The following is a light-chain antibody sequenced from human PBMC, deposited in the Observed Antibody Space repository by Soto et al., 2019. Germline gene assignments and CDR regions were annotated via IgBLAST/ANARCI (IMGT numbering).Light chain of an antibody. CDR3: GTWDSSLDVAV. V-gene: IGLV1-51*01. Sequence: QSVLTQPPSVSAAPGQKVTISCSGSSSNIGNNYLSWYQQLPGTAPKLLIYDNDKRPSGIPDRFSGSKSGTSATLGITGLQTGDEADYYCGTWDSSLDVAVFGGGTKVTVL. J-gene: IGLJ2*01. CDR1: SSNIGNNY. CDR2: DND.